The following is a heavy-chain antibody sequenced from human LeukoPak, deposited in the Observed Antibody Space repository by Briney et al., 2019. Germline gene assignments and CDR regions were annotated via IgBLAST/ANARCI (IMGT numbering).Heavy chain of an antibody. D-gene: IGHD6-13*01. CDR2: ISSSSSYI. CDR1: GFTFSSYA. J-gene: IGHJ5*02. CDR3: ARGTSSSWYAWFDP. Sequence: PGGSLRLSCAASGFTFSSYAMSWVRQAPGKGRECVSSISSSSSYIYYADSVKGRFTISRDNAKNSLYLQMNSLRAEDTAVYYCARGTSSSWYAWFDPWGQGTLVTVSS. V-gene: IGHV3-21*01.